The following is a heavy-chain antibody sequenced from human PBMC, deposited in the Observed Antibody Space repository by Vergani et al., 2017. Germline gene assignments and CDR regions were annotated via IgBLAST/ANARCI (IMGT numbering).Heavy chain of an antibody. D-gene: IGHD3-9*01. J-gene: IGHJ4*02. CDR3: ARDGKRDGIILRYFDWLLGEFDY. Sequence: QVQLVQSGAEVKKPGSSVKVSCKASGGTFSSYAISWVRQAPGQGLEWMGGIIPIFGIANYAQKFQGRVTMTRDTSTSTVYMELSSLRSEDTAVYYCARDGKRDGIILRYFDWLLGEFDYWGQGTLVTVSS. CDR2: IIPIFGIA. V-gene: IGHV1-69*17. CDR1: GGTFSSYA.